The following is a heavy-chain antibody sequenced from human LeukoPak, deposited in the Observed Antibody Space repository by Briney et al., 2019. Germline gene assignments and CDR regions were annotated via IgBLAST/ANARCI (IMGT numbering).Heavy chain of an antibody. CDR2: IYYSWSN. D-gene: IGHD5-18*01. Sequence: WETLYLTCTVSGVSISSSSYYWGWIRQPPGQGLEWIGSIYYSWSNYYNPSLRSRVTISADTPKNQSSLTLSSGTAADTAVYYCTRLAGYSYGSTTQTENYWGQGTLVTVSS. CDR3: TRLAGYSYGSTTQTENY. J-gene: IGHJ4*02. V-gene: IGHV4-39*01. CDR1: GVSISSSSYY.